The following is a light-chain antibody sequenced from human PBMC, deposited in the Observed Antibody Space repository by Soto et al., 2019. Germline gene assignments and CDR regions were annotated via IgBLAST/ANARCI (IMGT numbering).Light chain of an antibody. CDR2: DNY. CDR1: STDFVSYNR. J-gene: IGLJ2*01. CDR3: DSWDNSLSVVL. Sequence: QSVLTQPPSVSGSPGQSVTISCTGTSTDFVSYNRVSWYQQPPGTAPKLLIYDNYKRPSGIPDRFSGSTSGTSATLAIAGLQTGDEADYYCDSWDNSLSVVLFGGGTKLTVL. V-gene: IGLV1-51*01.